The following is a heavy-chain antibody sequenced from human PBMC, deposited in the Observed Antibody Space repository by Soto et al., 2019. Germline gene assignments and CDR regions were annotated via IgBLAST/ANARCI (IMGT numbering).Heavy chain of an antibody. Sequence: PGGSLRLSCAASGFTFSSYWMSWVRQAPGKGLEWVANIKQDGSEKYYVDSVKGRFTISRDNAKNSLHLQMNSLRAEDTAVYYCARVSGSSYYDFWSGKRVNYYYYMDVWGKGTTVTVSS. CDR2: IKQDGSEK. J-gene: IGHJ6*03. CDR3: ARVSGSSYYDFWSGKRVNYYYYMDV. CDR1: GFTFSSYW. V-gene: IGHV3-7*01. D-gene: IGHD3-3*01.